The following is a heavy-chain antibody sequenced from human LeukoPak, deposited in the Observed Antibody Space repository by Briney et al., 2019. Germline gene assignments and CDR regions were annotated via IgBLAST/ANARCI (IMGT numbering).Heavy chain of an antibody. J-gene: IGHJ4*02. V-gene: IGHV2-5*02. CDR2: IYWDDDK. CDR3: AHSSDNWNDFNFDY. Sequence: ESGPTLVNPTQPLTLTCTFSGFSLRTSGVGVGWIRQPPEKALEWHALIYWDDDKRYSPSRKSSLTITKDPSKNQVVLTMTNMDPVDTATYYCAHSSDNWNDFNFDYWGQGTLVTVSS. CDR1: GFSLRTSGVG. D-gene: IGHD1-20*01.